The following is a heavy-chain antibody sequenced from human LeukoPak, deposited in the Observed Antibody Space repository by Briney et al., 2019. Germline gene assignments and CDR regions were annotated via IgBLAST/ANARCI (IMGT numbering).Heavy chain of an antibody. J-gene: IGHJ5*02. V-gene: IGHV4-59*01. CDR3: ARGGAYFDWLYWFDP. Sequence: SETLSLTCTVSGGSISSYYWSWIRQPPGKGLEWIGYIYYSGSTNYNPSLKSRVTISVDTSKNQFSLKLSSVTAADTAVYYCARGGAYFDWLYWFDPWGQGTLVTVSS. CDR1: GGSISSYY. CDR2: IYYSGST. D-gene: IGHD3-9*01.